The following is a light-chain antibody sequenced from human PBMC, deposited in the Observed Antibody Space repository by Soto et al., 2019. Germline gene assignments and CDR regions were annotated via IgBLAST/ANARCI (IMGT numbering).Light chain of an antibody. CDR2: GAS. CDR1: QSINSN. J-gene: IGKJ1*01. V-gene: IGKV3D-15*01. CDR3: QQYSKWPPRT. Sequence: EIVMTQTPVTLSVSPGERATLSCRASQSINSNLAWYQQKPGQAPRLLIYGASSRATGIPARFSGSGSGTEFTLTISSLQSEDFAVYYCQQYSKWPPRTFGQGTKVDIK.